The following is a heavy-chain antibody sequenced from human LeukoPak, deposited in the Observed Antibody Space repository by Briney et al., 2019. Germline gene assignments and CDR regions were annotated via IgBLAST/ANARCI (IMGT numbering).Heavy chain of an antibody. CDR3: TRDYDILTGYFKGAFDI. D-gene: IGHD3-9*01. CDR2: IKSKTDGGTT. CDR1: GFTFSNVW. J-gene: IGHJ3*02. Sequence: PGGSLRLSCAASGFTFSNVWMSWVRQAPGEGLEWVGRIKSKTDGGTTDYSAPVKGRCTISRDDSSNTVYLQMNSLKTEDTAVYYCTRDYDILTGYFKGAFDIWGQGTMVTVSS. V-gene: IGHV3-15*01.